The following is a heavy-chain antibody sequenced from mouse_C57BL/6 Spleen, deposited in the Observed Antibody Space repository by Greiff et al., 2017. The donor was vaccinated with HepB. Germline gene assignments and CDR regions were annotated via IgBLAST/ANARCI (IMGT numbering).Heavy chain of an antibody. D-gene: IGHD2-3*01. J-gene: IGHJ4*01. CDR2: IYPRSGNT. V-gene: IGHV1-81*01. CDR1: GYTFTSYG. Sequence: VKLMESGAELARPGASVKLSCKASGYTFTSYGISWVKQRTGQGLEWIGEIYPRSGNTYYNEKFKGKATLTADKSSSTAYMELRSLTSEDSAVYFCARSGWLPLYYAMDYWGQGTSVTVSS. CDR3: ARSGWLPLYYAMDY.